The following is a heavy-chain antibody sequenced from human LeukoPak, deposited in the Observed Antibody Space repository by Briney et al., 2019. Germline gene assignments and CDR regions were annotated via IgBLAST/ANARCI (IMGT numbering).Heavy chain of an antibody. Sequence: ASVKVSCKASGGTFSSYAISWVRQAPGQGLEWMGRIIPILGIANYAQKFQGRVTITADKSTSTAYMELSGLRSEDTAVYCCARGDGYNYWFDPWGQGTLVTVSS. CDR2: IIPILGIA. V-gene: IGHV1-69*04. CDR3: ARGDGYNYWFDP. D-gene: IGHD5-24*01. J-gene: IGHJ5*02. CDR1: GGTFSSYA.